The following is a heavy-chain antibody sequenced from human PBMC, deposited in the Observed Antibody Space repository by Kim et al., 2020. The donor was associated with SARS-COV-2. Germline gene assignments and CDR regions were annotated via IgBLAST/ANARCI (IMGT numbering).Heavy chain of an antibody. V-gene: IGHV4-59*08. D-gene: IGHD1-26*01. CDR2: IYYNGAT. CDR3: ARYGNGLADSYIDS. CDR1: GASMRNYY. J-gene: IGHJ4*02. Sequence: SETLSLTCSVSGASMRNYYWGWIRQPPGKGPEWIGHIYYNGATAYNPSLTSRLTISVDTSKNYFSLSLSSVIAADTAVYYCARYGNGLADSYIDSWGQGTLVTVSS.